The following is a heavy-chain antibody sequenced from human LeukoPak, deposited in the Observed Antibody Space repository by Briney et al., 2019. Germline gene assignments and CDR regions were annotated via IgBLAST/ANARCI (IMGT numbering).Heavy chain of an antibody. Sequence: GGSLRLSCAASGFTFSSYAMSWVRQALGKGLEWVSAISGSGGSTYYADSVKGRFTISRDNSKNTLYLQMNSLRAEDTAVYYCAKDLAYCGGDCYSGFFQHWGQGTLVTVSS. J-gene: IGHJ1*01. CDR1: GFTFSSYA. CDR3: AKDLAYCGGDCYSGFFQH. CDR2: ISGSGGST. V-gene: IGHV3-23*01. D-gene: IGHD2-21*02.